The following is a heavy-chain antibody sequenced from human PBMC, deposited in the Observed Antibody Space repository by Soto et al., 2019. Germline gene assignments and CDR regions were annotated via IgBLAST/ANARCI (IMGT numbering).Heavy chain of an antibody. Sequence: QITLKESGPTLVKPTQTLTLTCTFSGFSLSTRRVGVGWIRQPPGKALEWLALIYWDDDKRYSPSLKSRLTITKDTSKNQVVLTMTNMGPVDTATYYCAHSTYSSSWYGDAFDIWGQGTTVTLSS. CDR1: GFSLSTRRVG. CDR3: AHSTYSSSWYGDAFDI. V-gene: IGHV2-5*02. CDR2: IYWDDDK. D-gene: IGHD6-13*01. J-gene: IGHJ3*02.